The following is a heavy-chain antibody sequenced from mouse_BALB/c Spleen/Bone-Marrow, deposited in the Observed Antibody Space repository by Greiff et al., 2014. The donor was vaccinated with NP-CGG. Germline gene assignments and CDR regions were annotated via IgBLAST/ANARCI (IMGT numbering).Heavy chain of an antibody. CDR2: IVPANGNT. J-gene: IGHJ2*01. D-gene: IGHD2-4*01. CDR1: GFNIKDTY. CDR3: ASYDYGYYFDY. Sequence: VQLKQSGAELVKPGASVKLSCTTSGFNIKDTYMHWVKLRPEQGLEWIGRIVPANGNTKYAPKFQGKATITADTSSNTACLQLSSLTSEDTAVYFCASYDYGYYFDYWGQGTTLTVSS. V-gene: IGHV14-3*02.